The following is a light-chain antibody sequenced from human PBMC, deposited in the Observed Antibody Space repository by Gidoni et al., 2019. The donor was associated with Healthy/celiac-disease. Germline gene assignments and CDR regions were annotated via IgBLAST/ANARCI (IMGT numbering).Light chain of an antibody. CDR3: QVWDSSSDHPGV. CDR1: NIGSKS. Sequence: SYVLTQPPPVSVAPGKTARITCGGNNIGSKSVHWYQQKPGQAPVLVAYDDSDRPSGIPERFSGSNSGNTATLTISRVEAGDEADYYCQVWDSSSDHPGVFGGGTKLTVL. CDR2: DDS. J-gene: IGLJ2*01. V-gene: IGLV3-21*03.